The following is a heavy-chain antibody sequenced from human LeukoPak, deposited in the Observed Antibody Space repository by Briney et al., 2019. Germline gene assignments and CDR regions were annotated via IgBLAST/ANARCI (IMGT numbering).Heavy chain of an antibody. J-gene: IGHJ5*02. Sequence: SVKVTCKASGGSFSSYAISWVRQAPGQGVEWMGRIIPILGIANYVQKFQGRVTITADKSTSTAYMELSSLRSEDTAVYYCARDGITMVREQPSWFDPWGQGTLVTVSS. CDR3: ARDGITMVREQPSWFDP. V-gene: IGHV1-69*04. CDR1: GGSFSSYA. CDR2: IIPILGIA. D-gene: IGHD3-10*01.